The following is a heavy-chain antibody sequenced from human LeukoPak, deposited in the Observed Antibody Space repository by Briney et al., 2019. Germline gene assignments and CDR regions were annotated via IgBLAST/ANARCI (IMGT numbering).Heavy chain of an antibody. J-gene: IGHJ4*02. V-gene: IGHV3-30-3*01. CDR3: ARDRGYSYGNFDY. CDR1: GFTFSSYW. Sequence: GGSLRLSCAASGFTFSSYWMSGVRQAPGKGREWVAVISYDGSNKYYADSVKGRFTISRDNSKNTLYLQMNSLRAEDTAVYYCARDRGYSYGNFDYWGQGTLVTVSS. D-gene: IGHD5-18*01. CDR2: ISYDGSNK.